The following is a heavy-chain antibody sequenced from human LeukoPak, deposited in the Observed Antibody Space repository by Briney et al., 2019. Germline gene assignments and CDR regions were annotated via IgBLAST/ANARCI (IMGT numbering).Heavy chain of an antibody. J-gene: IGHJ4*02. D-gene: IGHD6-19*01. CDR2: IYYSGST. Sequence: SETLSLTCTVSGGSISSRYYYWGWIRQPPGKGLELIGSIYYSGSTYYNPSLRSRVTMSVDTSKNQFSLKMSSVTAADTAVYHCARRLGIAVFDYWGQGTLVTVSS. CDR1: GGSISSRYYY. CDR3: ARRLGIAVFDY. V-gene: IGHV4-39*01.